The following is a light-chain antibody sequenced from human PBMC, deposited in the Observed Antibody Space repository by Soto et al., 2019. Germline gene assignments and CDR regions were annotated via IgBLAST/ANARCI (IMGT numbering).Light chain of an antibody. CDR2: AAS. J-gene: IGKJ1*01. Sequence: DIQMTQSPSSLSASVGDKVTISCRSSQSIAGHLNWYQQKPGEAPNLLTYAASSLQSGVPSRLSGSGSGTDFTLTISSLQPEDFATYYCQQSYSTPWTFGQGTKVDIK. CDR1: QSIAGH. CDR3: QQSYSTPWT. V-gene: IGKV1-39*01.